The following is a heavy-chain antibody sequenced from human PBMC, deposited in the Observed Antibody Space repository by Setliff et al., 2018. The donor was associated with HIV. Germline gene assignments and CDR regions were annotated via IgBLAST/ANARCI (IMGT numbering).Heavy chain of an antibody. D-gene: IGHD4-17*01. J-gene: IGHJ4*02. CDR2: INPNSGVA. CDR1: GYTFTDYY. V-gene: IGHV1-2*06. CDR3: ARSTTAD. Sequence: ASVKVSCKASGYTFTDYYLHWVRQAPGQGLEWMGRINPNSGVANIVQKFQGRVTLTRDTSISTAYMELSRLRSDDTAVYYCARSTTADWGQGTMVTVS.